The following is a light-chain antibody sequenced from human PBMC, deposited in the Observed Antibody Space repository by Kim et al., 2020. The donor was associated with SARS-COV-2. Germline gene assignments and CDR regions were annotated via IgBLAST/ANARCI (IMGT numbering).Light chain of an antibody. CDR2: DRD. V-gene: IGLV3-19*01. J-gene: IGLJ7*01. Sequence: VALGQTVRITCQGDTLNYYSNCYQQKPAQAPVLVIFDRDNQPPGVPHRFSCSCSADTASLTITTAQAADEADYYCCSRHSSGNHYVFFGGTPLPIL. CDR3: CSRHSSGNHYV. CDR1: TLNYY.